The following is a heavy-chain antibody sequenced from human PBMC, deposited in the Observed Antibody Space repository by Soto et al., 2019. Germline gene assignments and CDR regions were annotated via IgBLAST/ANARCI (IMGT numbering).Heavy chain of an antibody. Sequence: QLQLQESGPGLVKPSETLSLTCTVSGGSISSSSYYWGWIRQPPGKGLEWIGSIYYSGSTYYNPSLKSRVTISVDTSKNQFSLKLSSVTAADTAVYYCARLYSSSWSTIAGIFDYWGQGTLVTVSS. CDR1: GGSISSSSYY. D-gene: IGHD6-13*01. CDR2: IYYSGST. J-gene: IGHJ4*02. V-gene: IGHV4-39*01. CDR3: ARLYSSSWSTIAGIFDY.